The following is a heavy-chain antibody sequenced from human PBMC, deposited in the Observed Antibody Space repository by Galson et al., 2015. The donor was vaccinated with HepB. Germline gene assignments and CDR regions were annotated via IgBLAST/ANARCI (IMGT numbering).Heavy chain of an antibody. D-gene: IGHD4-11*01. CDR2: ILYDGTNK. CDR1: GFHFESYA. J-gene: IGHJ6*02. V-gene: IGHV3-30*03. Sequence: SLRLSCAASGFHFESYAMHWVRQPPGKGLEWVGAILYDGTNKYYGDSVKGRFTISRDISKKTLYLQMNSPRPEDTAVYYCARVSTVGLPAQYHYGLDAWGRGTTVIVSS. CDR3: ARVSTVGLPAQYHYGLDA.